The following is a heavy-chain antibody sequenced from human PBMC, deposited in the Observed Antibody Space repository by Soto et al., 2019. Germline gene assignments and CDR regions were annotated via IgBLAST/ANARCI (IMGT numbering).Heavy chain of an antibody. CDR1: GGSISSSSYY. CDR3: ARLLGQTRYCTNGVCFSGGATDP. D-gene: IGHD2-8*01. Sequence: SETLSLTCTVSGGSISSSSYYWGWIRQPPGKGLEWIGSIYYSGSTYYNPSLKSRVTISVDTSKNQFSLKLSSVTAADTAVYYCARLLGQTRYCTNGVCFSGGATDPWGQGTLVTVSS. J-gene: IGHJ5*02. CDR2: IYYSGST. V-gene: IGHV4-39*01.